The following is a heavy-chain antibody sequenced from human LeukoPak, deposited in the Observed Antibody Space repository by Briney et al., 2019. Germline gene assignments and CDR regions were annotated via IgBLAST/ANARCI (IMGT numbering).Heavy chain of an antibody. Sequence: GASVKVSCKASGYTFTSYYMHWVRQAPGQGLEWMGIINPSGGSTSYAQKFQGRVTMTTDTSTSTAYMELRSLRSDDTAVYYCARDLGGGYCSSTSCYVWNHYMDVWGKGTTVTISS. V-gene: IGHV1-46*01. CDR3: ARDLGGGYCSSTSCYVWNHYMDV. D-gene: IGHD2-2*01. CDR2: INPSGGST. CDR1: GYTFTSYY. J-gene: IGHJ6*03.